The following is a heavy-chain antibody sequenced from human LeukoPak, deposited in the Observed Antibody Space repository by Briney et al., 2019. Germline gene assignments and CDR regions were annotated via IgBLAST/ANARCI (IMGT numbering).Heavy chain of an antibody. V-gene: IGHV3-23*01. CDR1: GFTFSSYG. Sequence: GGTLRLSCAASGFTFSSYGMSWVRQAPGKGLEWVSAISGSGGSTYYADSVKGRFTISRDNSKNTLYLQMNSLRAEDTAVYYCAKDHLLFYGSGSHFDYWGQGTLVTVSS. CDR2: ISGSGGST. D-gene: IGHD3-10*01. J-gene: IGHJ4*02. CDR3: AKDHLLFYGSGSHFDY.